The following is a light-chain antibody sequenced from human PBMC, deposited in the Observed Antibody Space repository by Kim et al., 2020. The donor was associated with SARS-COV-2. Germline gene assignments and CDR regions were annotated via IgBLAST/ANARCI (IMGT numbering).Light chain of an antibody. CDR1: QSVDNRY. V-gene: IGKV3-20*01. CDR2: GAS. Sequence: EIVLTQSPGTLSLSPGGRATLSCRVSQSVDNRYLAWYQQKPGQGPRLLISGASNRATGISDRFSGSGSRTDFTLTISRLEPEDSAVYYCQQYDSSPYNFGQGTKLEI. J-gene: IGKJ2*01. CDR3: QQYDSSPYN.